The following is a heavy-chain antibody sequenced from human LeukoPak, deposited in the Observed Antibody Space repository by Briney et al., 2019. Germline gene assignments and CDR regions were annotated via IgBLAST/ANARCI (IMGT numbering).Heavy chain of an antibody. CDR1: GGSISSSPYY. CDR3: ARDFLGEGTVGATSGY. D-gene: IGHD1-26*01. J-gene: IGHJ4*02. Sequence: SETLSLTCTVSGGSISSSPYYWGWVRQPPGKGLEWIGSIYYSGNTYYNPSLKSRVTISVDTSKNQFSLKVNSVTAADTAVYYCARDFLGEGTVGATSGYWGQGTLVTVSS. CDR2: IYYSGNT. V-gene: IGHV4-39*02.